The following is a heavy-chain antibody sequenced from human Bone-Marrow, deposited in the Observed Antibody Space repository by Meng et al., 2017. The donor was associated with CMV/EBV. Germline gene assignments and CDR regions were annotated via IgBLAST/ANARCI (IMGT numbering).Heavy chain of an antibody. J-gene: IGHJ4*02. Sequence: GESLKISCAASGFSFSDQYMDWVRQAPGKGLECVGRIRNKAAAYSTEYAASVKGRFTISRDDSKNTLYLQMNSLKIEDSAVYYCVKDFRGAGDYWGQGTPVTGSS. D-gene: IGHD4-17*01. CDR3: VKDFRGAGDY. CDR1: GFSFSDQY. CDR2: IRNKAAAYST. V-gene: IGHV3-72*01.